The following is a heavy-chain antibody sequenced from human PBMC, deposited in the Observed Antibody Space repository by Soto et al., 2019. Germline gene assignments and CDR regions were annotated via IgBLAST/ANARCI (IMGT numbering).Heavy chain of an antibody. CDR2: ISNDGTST. Sequence: GGSLRLSCAASGFTSSSYWMHWVRQAPGKGLVWVSRISNDGTSTNYADSVKGRFTISRDNAKNTVYLEMNSLRAEDTAVYYCARDWYYYDTSDHFSADAFDIWGQGTTVTVSS. CDR3: ARDWYYYDTSDHFSADAFDI. D-gene: IGHD3-22*01. V-gene: IGHV3-74*01. CDR1: GFTSSSYW. J-gene: IGHJ3*02.